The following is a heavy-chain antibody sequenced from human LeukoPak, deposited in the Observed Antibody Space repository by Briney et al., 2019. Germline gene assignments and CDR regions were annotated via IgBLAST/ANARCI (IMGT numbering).Heavy chain of an antibody. CDR1: GFTFSSYA. D-gene: IGHD2-2*02. J-gene: IGHJ4*02. Sequence: GGSLRLSCAASGFTFSSYAMSWVRQAPGKGLEWVSAISGSGGSTYYADSVKGRFTISRDNSKNTLYLQMNSLRAEDTAVYYCAKWGKYCSSTSCYTYFDYWGLGTLVTVSS. CDR3: AKWGKYCSSTSCYTYFDY. CDR2: ISGSGGST. V-gene: IGHV3-23*01.